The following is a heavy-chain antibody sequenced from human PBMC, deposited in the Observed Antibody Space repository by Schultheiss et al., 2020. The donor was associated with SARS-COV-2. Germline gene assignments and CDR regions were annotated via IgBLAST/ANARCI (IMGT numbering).Heavy chain of an antibody. J-gene: IGHJ6*03. CDR2: IYYSGGT. CDR1: GGSISSSSYY. V-gene: IGHV4-39*07. Sequence: SETLSLTCTVSGGSISSSSYYWGWIRQPPGKGLEWIGSIYYSGGTYYNPSLKSRVTISVDTSKNQFSLKLSSVTAADTAVYYCARVGVVSFWNKAYYYYYMDVWGKGTTVTVSS. D-gene: IGHD1/OR15-1a*01. CDR3: ARVGVVSFWNKAYYYYYMDV.